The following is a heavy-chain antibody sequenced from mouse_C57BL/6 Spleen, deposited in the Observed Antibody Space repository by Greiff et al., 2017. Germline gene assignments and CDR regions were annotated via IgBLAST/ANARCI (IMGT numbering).Heavy chain of an antibody. CDR2: ISSGSSTI. CDR3: AKGERPWYFDV. V-gene: IGHV5-17*01. Sequence: EVQRVESGGGLVKPGGSLKLSCAASGFTFSDYGMHWVRQAPEKGLEWVAYISSGSSTIYYADTVKGRFTISRDNAKNTLFLQMTSLRSEDTAMYYCAKGERPWYFDVWGTGTTVTVSS. CDR1: GFTFSDYG. J-gene: IGHJ1*03.